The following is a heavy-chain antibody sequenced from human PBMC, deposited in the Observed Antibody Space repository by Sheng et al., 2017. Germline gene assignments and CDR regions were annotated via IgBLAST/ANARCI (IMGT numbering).Heavy chain of an antibody. V-gene: IGHV4-39*07. CDR2: VFYSGST. CDR3: ARDAGXAAGXNWFDT. J-gene: IGHJ5*02. D-gene: IGHD6-13*01. CDR1: GGSINSDDYY. Sequence: QVQLQASGPRLVKPSETLSLTCSVSGGSINSDDYYWGWIRQPPGQGLEWIGSVFYSGSTYYNPSLKSRVTISVDVSKNQFSLNVSSVTAADTAIYYCARDAGXAAGXNWFDTWGQG.